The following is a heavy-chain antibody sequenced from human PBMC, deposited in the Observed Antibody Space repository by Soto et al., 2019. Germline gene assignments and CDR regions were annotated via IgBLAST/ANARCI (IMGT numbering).Heavy chain of an antibody. CDR1: GYTFNDYY. V-gene: IGHV1-2*02. CDR3: TTKGGGPFPFDP. J-gene: IGHJ5*02. D-gene: IGHD3-10*01. Sequence: VQLVQSGAEVKKPGTTVKMSCRVSGYTFNDYYIHWVRQAPGQGLEWMGWISPRSGGTNYAQKFRGRVTITSDTSINTAYMELTSLSSDDTAVYYCTTKGGGPFPFDPWGQGTRVTVSS. CDR2: ISPRSGGT.